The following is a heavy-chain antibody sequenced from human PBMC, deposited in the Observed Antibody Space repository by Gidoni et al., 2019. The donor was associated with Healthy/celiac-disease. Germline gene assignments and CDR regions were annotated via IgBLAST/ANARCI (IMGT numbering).Heavy chain of an antibody. J-gene: IGHJ4*02. CDR1: GGSISSSSYY. V-gene: IGHV4-39*01. Sequence: QLQLQESGPGLVKPSETLSLNCTVSGGSISSSSYYWGWIRQPPGKGLEWIGSIYYSGSTYYNPYLKSRVTISVDTSKNQFPLKLSSVTAADTAVYYCARQSGSYGVDYWGQGTLVTVSS. D-gene: IGHD1-26*01. CDR2: IYYSGST. CDR3: ARQSGSYGVDY.